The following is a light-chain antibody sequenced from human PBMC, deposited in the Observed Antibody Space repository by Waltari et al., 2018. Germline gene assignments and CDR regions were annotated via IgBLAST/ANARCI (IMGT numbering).Light chain of an antibody. J-gene: IGKJ4*01. V-gene: IGKV1-39*01. CDR1: QSISSY. CDR3: QQSYSTPPT. Sequence: DIQMTQSPPSLSASVVDRVPITCRASQSISSYLNWYQQKPGKAPKPLIYAASSLQSGVPSRFSGSGSGTDFTLTISSLQPEDFATYYCQQSYSTPPTFGGGTKVEIK. CDR2: AAS.